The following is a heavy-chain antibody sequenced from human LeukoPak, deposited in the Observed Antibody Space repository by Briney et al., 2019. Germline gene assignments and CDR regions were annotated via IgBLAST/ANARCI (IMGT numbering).Heavy chain of an antibody. V-gene: IGHV4-59*12. CDR3: ARRRDGYKSLTG. CDR2: IYYSGST. CDR1: GGSISSYY. J-gene: IGHJ4*02. D-gene: IGHD5-24*01. Sequence: SETLSLTCTVSGGSISSYYWSWIRQPPGKGLAWIGYIYYSGSTNYNPSLKNRVTISVDTSKNQFSLKLSSVTAADTAVYYCARRRDGYKSLTGWGQGTLVTVSS.